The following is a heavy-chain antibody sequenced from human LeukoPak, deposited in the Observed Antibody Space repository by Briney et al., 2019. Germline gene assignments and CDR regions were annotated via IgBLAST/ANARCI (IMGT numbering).Heavy chain of an antibody. J-gene: IGHJ3*02. CDR3: ATENTAMVVQGAFDI. Sequence: GSLRLSCVASGFTFSRYWMTWVRQPPGKGLEWIGEIYHSGSTNYNPSLKSRVTMSVDKSKNQFSLELSSVTAADTAVYYCATENTAMVVQGAFDIWGQGTMVTVSS. CDR2: IYHSGST. V-gene: IGHV4-4*02. D-gene: IGHD5-18*01. CDR1: GFTFSRYW.